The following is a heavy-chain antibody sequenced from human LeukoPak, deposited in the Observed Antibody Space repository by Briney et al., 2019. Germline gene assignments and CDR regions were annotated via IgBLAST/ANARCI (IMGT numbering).Heavy chain of an antibody. D-gene: IGHD6-6*01. J-gene: IGHJ5*02. CDR2: MNPNSGNT. V-gene: IGHV1-8*02. CDR1: GYTFTSYP. Sequence: ASVKVSCKASGYTFTSYPLHWVRQATGQGLEWMGWMNPNSGNTGYAQKFQGRVTMTRNTSISTAYMELSSLRSEDTAVYYCARSQRIAARPGGLDPWGQGTLVTVSS. CDR3: ARSQRIAARPGGLDP.